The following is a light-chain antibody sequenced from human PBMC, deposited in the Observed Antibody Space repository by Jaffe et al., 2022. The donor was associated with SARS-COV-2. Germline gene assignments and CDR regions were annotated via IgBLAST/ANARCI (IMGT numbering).Light chain of an antibody. CDR1: QTVSSNY. J-gene: IGKJ2*01. Sequence: EIVLTQSPGTLSLSPGERATLSCRATQTVSSNYFAWYQQKPGQAPRLLIYGASSRATGIPDRFSGSGSGTDFTLSISRLEPEDFAVYYCQLYGSSLPDTFGQGTKLEIK. CDR3: QLYGSSLPDT. CDR2: GAS. V-gene: IGKV3-20*01.